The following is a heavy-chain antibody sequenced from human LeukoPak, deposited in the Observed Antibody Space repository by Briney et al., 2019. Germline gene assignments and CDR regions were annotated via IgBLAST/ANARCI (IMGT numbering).Heavy chain of an antibody. CDR2: IIPIFGTA. CDR1: GGTFSSYA. V-gene: IGHV1-69*13. J-gene: IGHJ6*02. D-gene: IGHD2-2*01. CDR3: ARVGCSSTSCYHLPYYGMDV. Sequence: GASVKVSCKASGGTFSSYAISWVRQAPGQELEWMGGIIPIFGTANYAQKFQGRVTITADESTSTAYMELSSLRSEDTAVYYCARVGCSSTSCYHLPYYGMDVWGQGTTVTVSS.